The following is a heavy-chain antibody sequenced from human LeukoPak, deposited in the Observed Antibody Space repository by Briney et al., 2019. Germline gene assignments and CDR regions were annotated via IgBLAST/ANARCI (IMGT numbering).Heavy chain of an antibody. CDR1: GLTFSSFA. CDR3: ARDRGVYCSGGTCEAPY. Sequence: PSGGSLTLSCEPSGLTFSSFAMSWVRPAAGKGLEWVATISGSGGRTYYADSVKGRFTISRDKSKNTLFLQMNSLRAEETAVYYCARDRGVYCSGGTCEAPYWGQGTLVTVSS. V-gene: IGHV3-23*01. J-gene: IGHJ4*02. CDR2: ISGSGGRT. D-gene: IGHD2-15*01.